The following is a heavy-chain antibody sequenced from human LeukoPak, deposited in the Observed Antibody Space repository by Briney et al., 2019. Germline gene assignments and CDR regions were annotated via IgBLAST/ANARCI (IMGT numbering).Heavy chain of an antibody. D-gene: IGHD6-19*01. J-gene: IGHJ6*03. CDR3: ASLMLRGGWPRARMDV. CDR1: GGSFSGYY. V-gene: IGHV4-34*01. CDR2: INHSGST. Sequence: SETLSLTCAVYGGSFSGYYWSWIRQPPGKGLEWIGEINHSGSTNYNPSLKSRVTISVDTSKNQFSLKLSSVTAADTAVYYCASLMLRGGWPRARMDVRGKGTTVTVSS.